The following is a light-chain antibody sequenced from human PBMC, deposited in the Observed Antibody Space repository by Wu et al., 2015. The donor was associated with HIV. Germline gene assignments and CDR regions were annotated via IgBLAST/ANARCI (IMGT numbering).Light chain of an antibody. CDR3: QQYYSTPGT. V-gene: IGKV1-NL1*01. Sequence: DIQMTQSPSSLSASVGDRVTITCRASQDISKFLAWYQQKPGKAPKTLLFGTSRLESGVPSRFSGSRSETNYTLIITSLQPEDFATYYCQQYYSTPGTFGQGTKVEMK. J-gene: IGKJ1*01. CDR1: QDISKF. CDR2: GTS.